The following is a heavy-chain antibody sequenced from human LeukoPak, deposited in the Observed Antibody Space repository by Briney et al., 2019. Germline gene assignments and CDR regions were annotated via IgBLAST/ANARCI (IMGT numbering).Heavy chain of an antibody. CDR1: GGTFSSYA. V-gene: IGHV1-69*06. D-gene: IGHD3-9*01. J-gene: IGHJ5*02. CDR2: IIPIFGTA. CDR3: ASQGPVYDILTGYYRGWFDP. Sequence: GASVKVSCKASGGTFSSYAISWVRQAPGQGLEWMGGIIPIFGTANYAQKSQGRVTITADKSTSTAYMELSSLRSEDTAVYYCASQGPVYDILTGYYRGWFDPWGQGTLVTVSS.